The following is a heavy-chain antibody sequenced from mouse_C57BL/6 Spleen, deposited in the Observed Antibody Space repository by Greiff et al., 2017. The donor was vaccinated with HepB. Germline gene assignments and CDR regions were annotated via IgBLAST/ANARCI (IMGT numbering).Heavy chain of an antibody. CDR1: GYAFSSYW. J-gene: IGHJ4*01. CDR2: IDPGDGDT. V-gene: IGHV1-80*01. D-gene: IGHD2-4*01. CDR3: ARQDYDYDDYAMEY. Sequence: QVQLKQSGAELVKPGASVKISCKASGYAFSSYWMNWVKQRPGKGLEWIGQIDPGDGDTNYNGKFKGKATLTADKSSSTAYMQLSSLTSEDSAVYFCARQDYDYDDYAMEYWGQGTSVTVSS.